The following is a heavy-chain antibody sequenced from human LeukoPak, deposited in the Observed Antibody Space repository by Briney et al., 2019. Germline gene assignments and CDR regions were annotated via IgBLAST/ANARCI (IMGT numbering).Heavy chain of an antibody. CDR2: IYYSGST. CDR3: ASGSYYYYYMDV. Sequence: PSETLSLTCTVSGGSISSTSYYWGWIRQPPGKGLEWIGNIYYSGSTYYNPSLKSRVTISVDTSKNQLSLKLSSVTAADTAVYYCASGSYYYYYMDVWGKGTTVTVSS. CDR1: GGSISSTSYY. J-gene: IGHJ6*03. D-gene: IGHD1-26*01. V-gene: IGHV4-39*01.